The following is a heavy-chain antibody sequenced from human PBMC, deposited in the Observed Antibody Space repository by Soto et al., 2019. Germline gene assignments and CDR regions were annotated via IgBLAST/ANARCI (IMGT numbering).Heavy chain of an antibody. CDR3: ARHEGSILYYQH. J-gene: IGHJ1*01. CDR1: GASISSYF. Sequence: SETLSLTCSVSGASISSYFWSWIRQPPGQGLEWIGYIYFSGTTKYNPSLESRVTISVDTSKNQLYLKLRSVTAVDSFIYYCARHEGSILYYQHRSQGTLVTAS. D-gene: IGHD6-13*01. CDR2: IYFSGTT. V-gene: IGHV4-59*08.